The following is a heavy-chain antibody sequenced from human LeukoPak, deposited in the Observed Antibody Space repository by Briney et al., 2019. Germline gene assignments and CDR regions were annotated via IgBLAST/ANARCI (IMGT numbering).Heavy chain of an antibody. Sequence: SETLSLTCSVSDDSITMYYWTWIRQPPGRGLEWMGYVDHTGSTNFNPSLNGRVSISRDTSKKPFSLRLRTVTAADTAVYFCARGRVSSSTWYSTYYYYFYMDVWGKGTTVTVSS. CDR1: DDSITMYY. J-gene: IGHJ6*03. V-gene: IGHV4-59*01. D-gene: IGHD4-11*01. CDR3: ARGRVSSSTWYSTYYYYFYMDV. CDR2: VDHTGST.